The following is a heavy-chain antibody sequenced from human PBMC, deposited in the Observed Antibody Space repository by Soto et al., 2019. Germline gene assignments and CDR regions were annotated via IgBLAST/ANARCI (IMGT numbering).Heavy chain of an antibody. CDR3: ARVFGFGGMDV. J-gene: IGHJ6*02. CDR2: IYYSGST. V-gene: IGHV4-31*02. CDR1: GGSLSSCLYY. D-gene: IGHD3-10*01. Sequence: SGTLFLPGTFSGGSLSSCLYYWSWIRQHPGKGLEWIGYIYYSGSTYYNPSLKSRVTISVDTSKNQFSLKLSSVTAADTAVYYCARVFGFGGMDVWGQGTTVTVSS.